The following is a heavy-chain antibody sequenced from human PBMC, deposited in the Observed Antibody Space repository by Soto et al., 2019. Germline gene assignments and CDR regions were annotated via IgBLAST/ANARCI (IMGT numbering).Heavy chain of an antibody. V-gene: IGHV3-9*01. CDR2: ISWHSASI. Sequence: EVQLVESGGGLVPPGGSLRLSCGASGFTLDDYAMHWVRQAPGKGLEWVAGISWHSASIDYAGSVKGRFTISRDNAKNSVYLQMNSLRDEDTAFYYCAKDYRNYVGPFDYWGQGTLVIVSS. D-gene: IGHD4-4*01. CDR1: GFTLDDYA. J-gene: IGHJ4*02. CDR3: AKDYRNYVGPFDY.